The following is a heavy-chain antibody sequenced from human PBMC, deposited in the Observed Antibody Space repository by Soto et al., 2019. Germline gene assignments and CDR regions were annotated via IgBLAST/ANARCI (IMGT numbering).Heavy chain of an antibody. CDR2: ISSSGYST. J-gene: IGHJ4*02. V-gene: IGHV3-23*01. CDR3: AKFLYDGNTYMAY. CDR1: GFTFSTYA. D-gene: IGHD3-22*01. Sequence: PGGSLRLSCVASGFTFSTYAMTWVRQAPGKGLEWVSDISSSGYSTYYADSVKGRFTISRDNSKNTLSLQMKSLRAEDTAIYYCAKFLYDGNTYMAYWRQGTLVTVSS.